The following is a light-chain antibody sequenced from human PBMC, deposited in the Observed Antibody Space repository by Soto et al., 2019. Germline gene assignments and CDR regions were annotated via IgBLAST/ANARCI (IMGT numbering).Light chain of an antibody. J-gene: IGLJ3*02. CDR1: SSDVGGYNY. Sequence: QSALTQPPSASGSPGQSVTISCTGTSSDVGGYNYVSWYQQHPGKAPKLMIYEVNKRPSGVPDRFSGSKSGTSASLAITGLQAEDEADYYCQAYDYSLTASVFGGGTKLTVL. CDR3: QAYDYSLTASV. V-gene: IGLV2-8*01. CDR2: EVN.